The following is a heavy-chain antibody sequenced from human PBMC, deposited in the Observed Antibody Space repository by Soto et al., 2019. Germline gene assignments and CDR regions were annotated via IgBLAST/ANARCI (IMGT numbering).Heavy chain of an antibody. V-gene: IGHV1-18*01. Sequence: QVQLVQSGGEVKRPGASVKVSCNTSGYTFSNYGITWVRQAPGQPLEWLGWISLYSDGTNYAQKFQGRVSMTTATSTTTAYMELRSLRSDDTAVYYCARVVPGAEAWFGPWGQGTLVTVSS. D-gene: IGHD2-2*01. CDR3: ARVVPGAEAWFGP. CDR1: GYTFSNYG. CDR2: ISLYSDGT. J-gene: IGHJ5*02.